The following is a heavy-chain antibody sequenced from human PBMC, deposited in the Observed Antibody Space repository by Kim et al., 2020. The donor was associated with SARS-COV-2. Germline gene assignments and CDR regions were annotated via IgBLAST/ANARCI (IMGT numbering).Heavy chain of an antibody. D-gene: IGHD1-26*01. CDR2: ISNSIDYT. Sequence: GGSLRLSCAASGFSFGDYYMSWIRQTPGKGLEWLSYISNSIDYTKYADAVKGRFTISRDNAKNSLYLQMNSLRAEDTAVYYCARVGDCPSGSYNCDYWGQGTLVTASS. J-gene: IGHJ4*02. V-gene: IGHV3-11*05. CDR1: GFSFGDYY. CDR3: ARVGDCPSGSYNCDY.